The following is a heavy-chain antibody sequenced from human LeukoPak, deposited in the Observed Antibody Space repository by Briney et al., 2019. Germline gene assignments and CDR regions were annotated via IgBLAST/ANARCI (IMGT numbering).Heavy chain of an antibody. J-gene: IGHJ4*02. CDR3: AKIAETSGTYGQGFDY. V-gene: IGHV3-23*01. CDR1: GYTFTTYG. CDR2: LDNNGDNT. Sequence: PGGTLRLSCVGSGYTFTTYGMSWVRQAPGKGLEWVSGLDNNGDNTYYADSVKGRFTISRDNSKNTLYLQMNSLRVEDTAVYYCAKIAETSGTYGQGFDYWGQGARVTVSS. D-gene: IGHD1-26*01.